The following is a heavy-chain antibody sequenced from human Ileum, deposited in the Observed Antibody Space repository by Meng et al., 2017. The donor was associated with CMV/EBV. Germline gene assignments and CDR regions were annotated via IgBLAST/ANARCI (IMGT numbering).Heavy chain of an antibody. Sequence: SGPALVNPSQSLSLTCTAPGGSTTSSTYYWVWIRHPPGKGLEWIGSVYYSGTTYYNPSLKSRVNMSIDTSKNRFSLKLSSATAADTAVYYCARNVGFYSSQIAYWGQGALVTVSS. J-gene: IGHJ4*02. CDR2: VYYSGTT. CDR1: GGSTTSSTYY. CDR3: ARNVGFYSSQIAY. V-gene: IGHV4-39*07. D-gene: IGHD3-3*01.